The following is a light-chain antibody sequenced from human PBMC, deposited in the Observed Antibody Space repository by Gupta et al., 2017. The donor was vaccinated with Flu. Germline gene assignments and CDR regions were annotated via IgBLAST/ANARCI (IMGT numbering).Light chain of an antibody. V-gene: IGKV3-11*01. CDR1: QCVSSY. CDR3: QQRSNWPVT. J-gene: IGKJ2*01. CDR2: DAS. Sequence: EIVLTPSPATLSLSPGERATLSCRASQCVSSYLAWYQQTPGQAPSLLIYDASNRATVIPARFSGSGSRTDFTLTISSLEPEDFAVYYCQQRSNWPVTFGQGTKLEIK.